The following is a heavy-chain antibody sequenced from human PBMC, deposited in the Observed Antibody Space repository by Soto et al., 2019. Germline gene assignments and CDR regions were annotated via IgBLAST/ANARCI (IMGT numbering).Heavy chain of an antibody. CDR3: ASAVALPGLFCFGF. D-gene: IGHD3-3*01. J-gene: IGHJ4*02. V-gene: IGHV4-4*02. CDR1: GGSISSTHS. CDR2: IYHSGST. Sequence: QVQLQESGPRLVRPSDTLSLTCAVSGGSISSTHSWSWVRQPPGKGLEWIAEIYHSGSTNYNPSLKSRSTISVDTSKNQFSLKLNSVPAADTAVYFCASAVALPGLFCFGFWGQRTLVTVSS.